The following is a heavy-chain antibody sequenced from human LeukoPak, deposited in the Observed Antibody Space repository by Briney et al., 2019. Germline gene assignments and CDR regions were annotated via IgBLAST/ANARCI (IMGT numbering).Heavy chain of an antibody. J-gene: IGHJ3*02. D-gene: IGHD3-22*01. Sequence: SETLSLTCTVSGGSISSSSYYWGWIRQPPGKGLEWIGSIYYSGSTYYNPSLKSRVTISVDTSKNQFSLKLSSVSAADTAVYYCASRLGIVVVPDAFDIWGQGTMVTVSS. CDR3: ASRLGIVVVPDAFDI. V-gene: IGHV4-39*01. CDR1: GGSISSSSYY. CDR2: IYYSGST.